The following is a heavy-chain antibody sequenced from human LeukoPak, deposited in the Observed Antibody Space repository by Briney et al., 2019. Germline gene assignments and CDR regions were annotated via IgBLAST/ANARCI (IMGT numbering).Heavy chain of an antibody. D-gene: IGHD6-13*01. V-gene: IGHV3-33*01. CDR2: IWYDGSNK. Sequence: GGSLRLSCAASGYTFSSYGMHWVRQAPGKGLGWVSVIWYDGSNKYYADSVKGRFTISRDNSKNTLYLQMNNLRAEDTAVYYCARRAWHSSSNRINWFDPWGQGTLVTVSS. CDR1: GYTFSSYG. CDR3: ARRAWHSSSNRINWFDP. J-gene: IGHJ5*02.